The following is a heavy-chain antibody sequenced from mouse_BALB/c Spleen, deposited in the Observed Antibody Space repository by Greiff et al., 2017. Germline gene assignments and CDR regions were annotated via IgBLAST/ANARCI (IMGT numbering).Heavy chain of an antibody. CDR2: IYPGDGDT. J-gene: IGHJ3*01. D-gene: IGHD3-3*01. V-gene: IGHV1-80*01. CDR3: ARWGGTRGFAY. CDR1: GYAFSSYW. Sequence: QVQLQQSGAELVRPGSSVKISCKASGYAFSSYWMNWVKQRPGQGLEWIGQIYPGDGDTNYNGKFKGKATLTADKSSSTAYMQLSSLTSEDSAVYFGARWGGTRGFAYWGQGTLVTVSA.